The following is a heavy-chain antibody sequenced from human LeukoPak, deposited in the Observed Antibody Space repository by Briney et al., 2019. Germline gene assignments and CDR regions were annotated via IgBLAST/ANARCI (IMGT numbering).Heavy chain of an antibody. Sequence: SQTLSLTCTVSGGSISSGDYYWSWIRQPAGKGLEWIGRIYTSGSTNYNPSLKSRVTVSVDTSKNQFSLKLSSVTAADTAVYYCASGGYPDSFDYWGQGTLVTVSS. CDR1: GGSISSGDYY. J-gene: IGHJ4*02. V-gene: IGHV4-61*02. CDR2: IYTSGST. D-gene: IGHD3-16*01. CDR3: ASGGYPDSFDY.